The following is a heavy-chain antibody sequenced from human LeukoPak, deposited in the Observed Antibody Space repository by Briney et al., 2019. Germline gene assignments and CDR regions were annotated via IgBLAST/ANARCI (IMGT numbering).Heavy chain of an antibody. V-gene: IGHV4-4*02. D-gene: IGHD1-26*01. CDR1: GGSISSSNW. CDR2: IYHSGST. Sequence: SETLSLTCAVSGGSISSSNWWSWVRQPPGKGLEWIGEIYHSGSTNYNPSLKSRVTISVDTSKNQFSLKLSSVTAANTAVYYCARGPPTTALTYFQHWGQGTLVTVSS. CDR3: ARGPPTTALTYFQH. J-gene: IGHJ1*01.